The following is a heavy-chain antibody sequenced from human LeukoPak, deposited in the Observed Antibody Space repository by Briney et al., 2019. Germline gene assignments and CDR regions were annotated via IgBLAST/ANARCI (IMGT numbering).Heavy chain of an antibody. CDR2: INGDGNRI. CDR3: ARDSIGGRTKFGP. J-gene: IGHJ5*02. D-gene: IGHD2-8*01. V-gene: IGHV3-74*01. CDR1: GFTFSDYW. Sequence: GGSLRLSCAASGFTFSDYWMHWVWQDPEQGLVWVSRINGDGNRINYSDSVKGRFTISRDNAKNTLYLQMNSLRAEDTALYYCARDSIGGRTKFGPWGQGILVTVSS.